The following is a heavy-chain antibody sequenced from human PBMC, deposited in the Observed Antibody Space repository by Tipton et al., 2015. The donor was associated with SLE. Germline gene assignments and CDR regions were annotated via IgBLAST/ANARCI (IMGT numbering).Heavy chain of an antibody. V-gene: IGHV4-34*01. CDR1: GGSFSGYY. Sequence: TLSLTCAVYGGSFSGYYWSWIRQPPGKGLEWIGSIYYSGSTYYNPSLKSRVTISVDTSKNQFSLKLSSVTAADTAVYYCARCTTEVTLDYWGQGTLVTVSS. CDR2: IYYSGST. CDR3: ARCTTEVTLDY. D-gene: IGHD2-21*02. J-gene: IGHJ4*02.